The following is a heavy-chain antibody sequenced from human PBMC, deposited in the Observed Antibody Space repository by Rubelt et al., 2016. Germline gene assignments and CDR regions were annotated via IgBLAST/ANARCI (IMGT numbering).Heavy chain of an antibody. D-gene: IGHD6-19*01. CDR2: IKSKTDGGTT. CDR3: TTDTLRHGSGWRPFDY. J-gene: IGHJ4*02. V-gene: IGHV3-15*01. CDR1: GFTFSNAW. Sequence: GQPGGSLRLSCAASGFTFSNAWMTWIRQTPGKGLEWVGRIKSKTDGGTTDYAAPVKGRFSISRDDSKNTLYLQMNSLKTEDTAVYYCTTDTLRHGSGWRPFDYWGQGTLVTVSS.